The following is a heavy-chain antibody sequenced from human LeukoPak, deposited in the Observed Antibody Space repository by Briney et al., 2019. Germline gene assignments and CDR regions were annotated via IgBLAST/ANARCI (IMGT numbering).Heavy chain of an antibody. CDR3: ATDFYDST. D-gene: IGHD3-22*01. J-gene: IGHJ5*02. CDR1: GFTFSNAW. CDR2: IRSNSDGGTI. V-gene: IGHV3-15*07. Sequence: GGSLRLSCATSGFTFSNAWMNWVRQAPGKGLEWVGRIRSNSDGGTIDYAAPVKGRFTLSRDDSRTTLYLQMNSLQTEDTAVYYCATDFYDSTWGQGTLVTVSS.